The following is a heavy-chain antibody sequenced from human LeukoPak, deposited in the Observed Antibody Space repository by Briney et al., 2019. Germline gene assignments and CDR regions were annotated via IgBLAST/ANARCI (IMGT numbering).Heavy chain of an antibody. CDR3: ARDVTMIVGGYFEY. CDR2: IYSSGST. J-gene: IGHJ4*02. V-gene: IGHV4-61*02. Sequence: SETLSLTCTVSGGSFNSGGYYWGWIRQPAGKGLEWIERIYSSGSTYYNPSLKSRVTISIDTSRNQFSLKLSSVTAADTAVYYCARDVTMIVGGYFEYWGQGTLVTVSS. CDR1: GGSFNSGGYY. D-gene: IGHD3-22*01.